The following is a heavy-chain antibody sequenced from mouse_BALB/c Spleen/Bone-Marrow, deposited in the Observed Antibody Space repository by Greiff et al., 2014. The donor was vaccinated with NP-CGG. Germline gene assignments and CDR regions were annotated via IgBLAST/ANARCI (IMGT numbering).Heavy chain of an antibody. V-gene: IGHV1-7*01. CDR2: INPSTGYT. J-gene: IGHJ4*01. CDR1: GYNFISYW. CDR3: SRNYDYDGGYYAMDY. D-gene: IGHD2-4*01. Sequence: VQLQQSGAELAKPGASVKMSCKASGYNFISYWMHWVKQRPGQGLEWIGYINPSTGYTEYNQKFKDKATLTADKSSSKAYMQLSSLTSEDSAFYYCSRNYDYDGGYYAMDYWGQGTSVTVSS.